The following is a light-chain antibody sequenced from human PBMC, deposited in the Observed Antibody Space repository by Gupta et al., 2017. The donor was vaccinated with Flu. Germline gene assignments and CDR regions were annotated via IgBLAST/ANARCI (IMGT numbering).Light chain of an antibody. CDR2: GGS. J-gene: IGKJ3*01. CDR1: ESILSSY. V-gene: IGKV3-20*01. CDR3: QQYTSSPGLFT. Sequence: ATLSCRASESILSSYLAWYQQKPGQAPRLLIYGGSSRATGTPDRFTDSGSGTDFTLTISRLEPEDFAVYYCQQYTSSPGLFTFGPGTTVDIK.